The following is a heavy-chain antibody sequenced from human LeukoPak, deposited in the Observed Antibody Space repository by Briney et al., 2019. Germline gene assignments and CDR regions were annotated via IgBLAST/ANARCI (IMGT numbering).Heavy chain of an antibody. J-gene: IGHJ6*04. D-gene: IGHD3-10*02. Sequence: GGSLRLSCVGSGFTFSTYGMSWVRQAPGKGLEWVSYISSSGSTIYYADSVKGRFTISRDNAKNSLYLQMNSLRAEDTAVYYCAELGITMIGGVWGKGTTVTISS. V-gene: IGHV3-48*03. CDR2: ISSSGSTI. CDR1: GFTFSTYG. CDR3: AELGITMIGGV.